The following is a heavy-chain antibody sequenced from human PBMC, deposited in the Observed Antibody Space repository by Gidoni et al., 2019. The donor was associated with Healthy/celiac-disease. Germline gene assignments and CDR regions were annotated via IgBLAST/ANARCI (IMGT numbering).Heavy chain of an antibody. Sequence: QVQLQESGPGLVKPSQTLSLTCTVSGGPIRSGDYYWSWIRQPPGKGLEWIGYIYYSESTYYNPSLKSRFTISVDTSKNQFSLKLSSVTAADTAVYYCARVGGSGSSYFDYWGQGTLVTVSS. J-gene: IGHJ4*02. V-gene: IGHV4-30-4*01. CDR1: GGPIRSGDYY. CDR2: IYYSEST. D-gene: IGHD3-10*01. CDR3: ARVGGSGSSYFDY.